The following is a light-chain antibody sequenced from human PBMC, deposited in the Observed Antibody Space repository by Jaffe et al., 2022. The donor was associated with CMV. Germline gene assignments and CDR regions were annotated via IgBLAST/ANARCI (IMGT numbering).Light chain of an antibody. CDR1: QSVSNN. Sequence: EIVMTQSPATLSVSPGERVSLSCRASQSVSNNLAWYQQIPGQAPRLLIYGASSRATGIPARFSGSGSGTEFTLSISSLQSEDFGVYYCQQYNKWPPVTFGQGTRLEIK. CDR3: QQYNKWPPVT. V-gene: IGKV3-15*01. J-gene: IGKJ5*01. CDR2: GAS.